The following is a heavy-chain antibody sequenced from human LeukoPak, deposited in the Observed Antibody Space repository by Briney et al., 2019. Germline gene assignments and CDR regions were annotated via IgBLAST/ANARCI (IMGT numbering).Heavy chain of an antibody. V-gene: IGHV1-18*04. CDR2: ISAYNGST. CDR3: ARSIAEAEPDY. D-gene: IGHD6-19*01. J-gene: IGHJ4*02. Sequence: GASVKVSCKASGYIFTSYGISWLRQAPGQGLGGMGCISAYNGSTNYAHKLQGRVTMTTDTSTRTDYLELRSLTSDDTAVYYCARSIAEAEPDYWGQGTLVTVSS. CDR1: GYIFTSYG.